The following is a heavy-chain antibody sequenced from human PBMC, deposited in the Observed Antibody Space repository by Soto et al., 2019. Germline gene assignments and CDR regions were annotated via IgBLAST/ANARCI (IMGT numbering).Heavy chain of an antibody. Sequence: GGSLRLSWAASGCTFNSYGRHWVRQVPGKGLEWVAVIWYDGSDEYYADSVKGRFTISRDNSKDTLYLQMNGLRAEDTAVYYCARDLRQWLKYYYSGVDVWGQGTTVTVSS. CDR1: GCTFNSYG. CDR2: IWYDGSDE. V-gene: IGHV3-33*01. J-gene: IGHJ6*02. D-gene: IGHD6-19*01. CDR3: ARDLRQWLKYYYSGVDV.